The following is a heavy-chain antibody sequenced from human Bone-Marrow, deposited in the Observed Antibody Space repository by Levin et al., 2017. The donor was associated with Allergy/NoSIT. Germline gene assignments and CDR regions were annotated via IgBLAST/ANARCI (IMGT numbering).Heavy chain of an antibody. Sequence: GSLRLSCAVSGYSISSGYYWGWIRQPPGKGLEWIGSIYHSGSTYYNPSLKSRVTISVDTSKNQFSLKLSSVTAADTAVYYCAREPKDYSNYLYYYYYYMDVWGKGTTVTVSS. CDR2: IYHSGST. D-gene: IGHD4-11*01. J-gene: IGHJ6*03. CDR3: AREPKDYSNYLYYYYYYMDV. V-gene: IGHV4-38-2*02. CDR1: GYSISSGYY.